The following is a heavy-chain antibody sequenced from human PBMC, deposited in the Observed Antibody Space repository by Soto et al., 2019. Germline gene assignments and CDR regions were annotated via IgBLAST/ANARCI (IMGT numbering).Heavy chain of an antibody. CDR2: IIPVFDTA. Sequence: QAQLEQSGGEVKKPGSSVKVSCKASRVAFNKFIVTWVRQAPGLGLEWVGGIIPVFDTANYAQKFQGRVTITADESTSTSYMEVNNLRSEDTAVYYCAKVTYSSPMGYYYGMDVWGQGTTVTVSS. CDR3: AKVTYSSPMGYYYGMDV. CDR1: RVAFNKFI. V-gene: IGHV1-69*01. J-gene: IGHJ6*02. D-gene: IGHD2-2*01.